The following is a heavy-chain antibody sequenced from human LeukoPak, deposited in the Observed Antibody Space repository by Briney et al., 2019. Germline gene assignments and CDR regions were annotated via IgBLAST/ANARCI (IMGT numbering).Heavy chain of an antibody. V-gene: IGHV1-2*06. CDR1: GYTFTGYY. CDR3: ARGGSGFYYGSGSSDY. Sequence: ASVKVSCKASGYTFTGYYMHWVRQAPGQGLEWMGRINPNSGGTNYAQKFRGRVTMTRDTSISTAYMELSRLRSDDTAVYYCARGGSGFYYGSGSSDYWGQGTLVTVSS. D-gene: IGHD3-10*01. J-gene: IGHJ4*02. CDR2: INPNSGGT.